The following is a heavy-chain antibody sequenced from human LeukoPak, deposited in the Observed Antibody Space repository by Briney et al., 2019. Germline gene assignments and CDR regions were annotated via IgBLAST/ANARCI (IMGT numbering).Heavy chain of an antibody. Sequence: PSETLSLTCTVSGGSISSYYWSWIRQPAGKGLEWIGRIYISGSTNYNPSFKSRVTMSVDKSKNQFSLKLSSVTAADTAVYYCARNPGLLRFLEWSSAWFDPWGQGTLVTVSS. D-gene: IGHD3-3*01. CDR1: GGSISSYY. V-gene: IGHV4-4*07. CDR3: ARNPGLLRFLEWSSAWFDP. CDR2: IYISGST. J-gene: IGHJ5*02.